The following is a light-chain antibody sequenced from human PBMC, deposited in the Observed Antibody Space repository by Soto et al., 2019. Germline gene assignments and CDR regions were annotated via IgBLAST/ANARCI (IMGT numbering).Light chain of an antibody. CDR3: CSYAGIYSYV. CDR2: DVT. CDR1: SSDVGGYIY. Sequence: QSALTQPASVSGSPGQSITISCTGTSSDVGGYIYVSWYQQHAGEAPKLVVYDVTKRPSGVPDRFSGSKSGNTASLTISGLQAEDEADYYCCSYAGIYSYVFGTGTKLTVL. V-gene: IGLV2-11*01. J-gene: IGLJ1*01.